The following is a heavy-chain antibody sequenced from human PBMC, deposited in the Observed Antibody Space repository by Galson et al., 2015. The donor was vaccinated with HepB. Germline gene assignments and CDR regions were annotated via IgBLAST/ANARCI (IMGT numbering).Heavy chain of an antibody. CDR3: ASPKTPYGAPEYFQH. D-gene: IGHD4-17*01. Sequence: SLRLSCAASGFTFSSYGMHWVRQAPGKGLEWVAVIWYDGSNKYYADSVKGRFTISRDNSKNTLYLQMNSLRAEDTAVYYCASPKTPYGAPEYFQHWGQGTLVTVSS. CDR1: GFTFSSYG. J-gene: IGHJ1*01. V-gene: IGHV3-33*01. CDR2: IWYDGSNK.